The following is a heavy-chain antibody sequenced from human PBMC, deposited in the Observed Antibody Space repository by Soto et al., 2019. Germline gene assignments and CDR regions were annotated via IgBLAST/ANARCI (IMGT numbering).Heavy chain of an antibody. CDR1: GFTFSTYG. CDR3: AKRRDYGDYVDYYYYYGMDV. CDR2: ISYDGIDK. D-gene: IGHD4-17*01. J-gene: IGHJ6*02. Sequence: QVQLVESGGGVVQPGRSLRLSCAASGFTFSTYGMHWVRQAPGKGLEWVAVISYDGIDKYYAESVKGRFTISRDNSKNTLYLQMNSLTAEDTAVYSCAKRRDYGDYVDYYYYYGMDVWGQGTTVTVSS. V-gene: IGHV3-30*18.